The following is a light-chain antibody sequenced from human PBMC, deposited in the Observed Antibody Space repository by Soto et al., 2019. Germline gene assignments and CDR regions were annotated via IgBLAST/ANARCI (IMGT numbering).Light chain of an antibody. CDR1: SSNIGSNS. Sequence: QSVLTQPPSASGTPGQRVTISCSGSSSNIGSNSVNWYQQLPGTAPKLLMYSSNQRPSGVPDRFSGSKSGTSDSLAISGLQSEDEADYYCAAWDDSLNGVVFGGGTQLTV. J-gene: IGLJ2*01. CDR3: AAWDDSLNGVV. CDR2: SSN. V-gene: IGLV1-44*01.